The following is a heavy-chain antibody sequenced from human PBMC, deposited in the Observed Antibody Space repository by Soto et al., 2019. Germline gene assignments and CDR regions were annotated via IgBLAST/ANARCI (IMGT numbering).Heavy chain of an antibody. CDR2: IRSKAYGGTT. Sequence: QSGGSLRLSCTASGFTFGDYAMSWFRQAPGKGLEWVGFIRSKAYGGTTEYAASVKGRFTISRDDSKSIAYLQMNSLKTEDTAVNYCTREGRYYYDSSGYPFDYWGLGTLVTVSS. CDR1: GFTFGDYA. V-gene: IGHV3-49*03. CDR3: TREGRYYYDSSGYPFDY. D-gene: IGHD3-22*01. J-gene: IGHJ4*02.